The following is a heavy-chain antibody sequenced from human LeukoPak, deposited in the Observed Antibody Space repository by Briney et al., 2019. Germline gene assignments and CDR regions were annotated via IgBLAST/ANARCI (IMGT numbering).Heavy chain of an antibody. CDR1: GFTFSSYG. V-gene: IGHV3-30*18. Sequence: GGSLRLSCAASGFTFSSYGMHWVRQAPGKGLEWVAVISYDGSNKYYADSVKGRFTISRDNSKNTLYLQMNSLRAEDTAVYYCAKPTLHRRDCSSTSCYAVNAFDIWGQGTMVTVSS. D-gene: IGHD2-2*01. CDR3: AKPTLHRRDCSSTSCYAVNAFDI. J-gene: IGHJ3*02. CDR2: ISYDGSNK.